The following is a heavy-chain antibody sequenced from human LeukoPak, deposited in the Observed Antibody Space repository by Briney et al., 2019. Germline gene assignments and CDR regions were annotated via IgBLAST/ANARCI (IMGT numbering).Heavy chain of an antibody. Sequence: MAGGSLRLSCAASGFTFSSYSMNWVRQAPGKGLEWFSSISTGSSFIYYADSVKGRFTISRDIAKNSLYLQMNSLRAEDTAVYYCARTDYYDKSIDYWGQGTLVTVSS. CDR3: ARTDYYDKSIDY. V-gene: IGHV3-21*01. CDR1: GFTFSSYS. CDR2: ISTGSSFI. D-gene: IGHD3-22*01. J-gene: IGHJ4*02.